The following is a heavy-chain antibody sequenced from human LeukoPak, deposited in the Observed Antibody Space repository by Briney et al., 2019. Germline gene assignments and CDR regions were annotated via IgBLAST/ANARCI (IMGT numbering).Heavy chain of an antibody. CDR3: AREDPDTAMALIDY. D-gene: IGHD5-18*01. CDR2: IWYDGSNK. V-gene: IGHV3-33*01. Sequence: GGSLRLSCAASGFTFSSYGMHWARQAPGKGLEWVAVIWYDGSNKYYADSVKGRFTISRDNSKNTLYLQMNSLRAEDTAVYYCAREDPDTAMALIDYWGQGTLVTVSS. CDR1: GFTFSSYG. J-gene: IGHJ4*02.